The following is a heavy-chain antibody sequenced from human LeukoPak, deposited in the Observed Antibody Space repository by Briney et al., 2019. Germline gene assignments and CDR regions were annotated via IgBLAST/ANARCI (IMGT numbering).Heavy chain of an antibody. J-gene: IGHJ4*02. V-gene: IGHV3-23*01. CDR1: GFTFSSYA. Sequence: GGSLRLSCAASGFTFSSYAMSWARQAPGKGLEWVSAISGSGGSTYYADSVKGRFTISRDNSKNTLYLQMNSLRAEDTAVYYCAKVRRDGYYFDYWGQGTLVTVSS. CDR2: ISGSGGST. CDR3: AKVRRDGYYFDY. D-gene: IGHD5-24*01.